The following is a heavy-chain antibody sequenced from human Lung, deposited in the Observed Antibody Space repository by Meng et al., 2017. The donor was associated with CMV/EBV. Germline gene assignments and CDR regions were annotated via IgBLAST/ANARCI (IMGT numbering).Heavy chain of an antibody. D-gene: IGHD2-2*01. J-gene: IGHJ4*01. CDR3: ARDIDLGHIVVVPAAIKFDN. V-gene: IGHV3-30*04. Sequence: PXSASGFNFRSYAMHWVRQAPGKGLKWGAVISYDGSIKYYADPLKGRFTISRDNSKNTLSLQMNSLRAEDKAVYYYARDIDLGHIVVVPAAIKFDNXGQGXLVTVSS. CDR1: GFNFRSYA. CDR2: ISYDGSIK.